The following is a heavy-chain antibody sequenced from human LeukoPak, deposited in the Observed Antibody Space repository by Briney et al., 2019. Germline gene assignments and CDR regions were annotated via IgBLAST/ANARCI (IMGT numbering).Heavy chain of an antibody. D-gene: IGHD5-18*01. CDR3: ARDGAAMDSDDAFDI. CDR2: ISSSSSYI. V-gene: IGHV3-21*01. J-gene: IGHJ3*02. Sequence: GGSLRLSCAASGFTFSSYSMNWVRQAPGKGLEWVSSISSSSSYIYYADSVKGRFTISRDNAKNSLYLQMNSLRAEDTAVYYCARDGAAMDSDDAFDIWGQGTMVTVSS. CDR1: GFTFSSYS.